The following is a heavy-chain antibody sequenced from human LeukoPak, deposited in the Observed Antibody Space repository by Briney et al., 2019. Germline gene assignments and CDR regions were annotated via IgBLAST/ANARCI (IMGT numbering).Heavy chain of an antibody. J-gene: IGHJ4*02. CDR3: ARVLGILWEDY. Sequence: GGSLRLSCTASGFTFSSYAMNWVRQAPGKGLEWVSAISGSGGSTYYADSVKGRFTISRDNAKNSLYLQMNSLRAEDTAVYYCARVLGILWEDYWGQGTLVTVSS. CDR2: ISGSGGST. CDR1: GFTFSSYA. D-gene: IGHD2-21*01. V-gene: IGHV3-23*01.